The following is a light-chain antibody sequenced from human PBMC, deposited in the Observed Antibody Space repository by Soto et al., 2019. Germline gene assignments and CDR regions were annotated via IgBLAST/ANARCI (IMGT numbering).Light chain of an antibody. CDR2: EVS. Sequence: QSVLTQPASVSGSPGQSITISCTGSINDIGAYKYVSWYQQYPGKAPKLIIFEVSNRPSGVSNRFSGSKSGNTASLTIAGLQAEDEADYHCSSYTTGSTIYVFGGGTKVTVL. CDR1: INDIGAYKY. CDR3: SSYTTGSTIYV. J-gene: IGLJ1*01. V-gene: IGLV2-14*01.